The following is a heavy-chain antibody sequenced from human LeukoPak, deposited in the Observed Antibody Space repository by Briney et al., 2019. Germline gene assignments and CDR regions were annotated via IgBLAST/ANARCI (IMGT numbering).Heavy chain of an antibody. CDR3: ARAGGTYYGIAFDI. V-gene: IGHV3-30*03. CDR2: ISYDGSNK. CDR1: EFTFRSYD. Sequence: GGSRRLSCVASEFTFRSYDMHWVRQAPGKGLEWVAVISYDGSNKDYADSVKGRFTISRDNTKNSLYLQMNSLRAEDTAVYYCARAGGTYYGIAFDIWGQGTMVTVSS. J-gene: IGHJ3*02. D-gene: IGHD1-26*01.